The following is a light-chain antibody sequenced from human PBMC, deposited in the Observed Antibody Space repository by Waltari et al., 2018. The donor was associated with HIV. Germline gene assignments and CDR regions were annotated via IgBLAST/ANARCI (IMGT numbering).Light chain of an antibody. CDR3: CSYAGTYTYV. Sequence: QSALTQPRSVSGSPGQSVTISCTGTSSDVGDYNSVSWYQQHPGKAPKLMIYDVSKWPSGVPDRFSGSKSGNTAYLTISGLQAEDEADYYCCSYAGTYTYVFGTGTKVTVL. J-gene: IGLJ1*01. CDR1: SSDVGDYNS. V-gene: IGLV2-11*01. CDR2: DVS.